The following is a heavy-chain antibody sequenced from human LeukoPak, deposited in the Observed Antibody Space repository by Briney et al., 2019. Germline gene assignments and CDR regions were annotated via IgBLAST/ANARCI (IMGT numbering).Heavy chain of an antibody. J-gene: IGHJ4*02. V-gene: IGHV3-23*01. CDR2: ASYYVGKQ. CDR3: AKAGIGADGAGFLCEY. D-gene: IGHD1-1*01. Sequence: SGGSLTLSCAASGFTFSDYAMRWVRQAPGKGLEWVSTASYYVGKQYHADSVRGRFTVSRDNSRNTVSLQMSSLRVEDTGIYYCAKAGIGADGAGFLCEYWGQGTLVTVSS. CDR1: GFTFSDYA.